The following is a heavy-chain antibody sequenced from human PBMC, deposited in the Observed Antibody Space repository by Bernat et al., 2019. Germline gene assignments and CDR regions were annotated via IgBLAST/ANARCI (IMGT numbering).Heavy chain of an antibody. D-gene: IGHD6-13*01. CDR2: IYWDDDK. CDR1: GFSLSTSGMC. J-gene: IGHJ4*02. Sequence: QVTLRESGPALVKPTQTLTLTCTFSGFSLSTSGMCVSWIRQPPGKALEWLALIYWDDDKYYSTSLNTRLTISKDTSKNQVVLTMTNMDPVDTATYYCARVPNKAAAGGALDYWGQGTLVTVSS. V-gene: IGHV2-70*01. CDR3: ARVPNKAAAGGALDY.